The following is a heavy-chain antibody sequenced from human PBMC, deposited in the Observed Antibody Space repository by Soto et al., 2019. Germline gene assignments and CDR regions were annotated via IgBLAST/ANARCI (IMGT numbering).Heavy chain of an antibody. CDR3: VRDGTKTLRDWFDP. J-gene: IGHJ5*02. D-gene: IGHD1-1*01. CDR1: GASIIGFY. Sequence: PSETLSLTCTVSGASIIGFYWSWIRKSAGKGLEWIGRIYATGTTDYNPSLKSRVMMSVDTSKKQLSLKLRSVTAADTAVYYCVRDGTKTLRDWFDPWGQGISVTVSS. V-gene: IGHV4-4*07. CDR2: IYATGTT.